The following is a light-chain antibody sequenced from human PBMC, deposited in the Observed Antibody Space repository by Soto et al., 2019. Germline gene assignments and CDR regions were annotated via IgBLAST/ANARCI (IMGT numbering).Light chain of an antibody. J-gene: IGKJ1*01. Sequence: DIQMTQSPSSLSASVGDRVTITCQASQDISNYLNWYQQKPGKAPKVLIYAASSLQSGVPSRFSGSGSGTEFTLTISSLQPDDFATYYCQHYNSYSEAFGQGTKVDIK. CDR3: QHYNSYSEA. V-gene: IGKV1-16*01. CDR1: QDISNY. CDR2: AAS.